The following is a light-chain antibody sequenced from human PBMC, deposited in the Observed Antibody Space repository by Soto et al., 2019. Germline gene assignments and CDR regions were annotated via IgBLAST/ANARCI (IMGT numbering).Light chain of an antibody. V-gene: IGKV1-5*03. CDR3: QHYDTYAGT. J-gene: IGKJ3*01. Sequence: DIQMTQSPSTLSASVGDRVTITCRASQNINTWLAWYQQKPGKAPKLLIYRASSFESGVPSRFSGSGSGTEFTLTISSLQPEDFSTYYCQHYDTYAGTFGPGTKVDVK. CDR1: QNINTW. CDR2: RAS.